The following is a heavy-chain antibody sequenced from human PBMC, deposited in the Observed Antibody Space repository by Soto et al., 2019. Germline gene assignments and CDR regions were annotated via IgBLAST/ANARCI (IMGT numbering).Heavy chain of an antibody. CDR3: AREDGTFDY. V-gene: IGHV3-7*04. D-gene: IGHD1-26*01. CDR2: SRPDTDDR. J-gene: IGHJ4*02. Sequence: EVQLVESGGGLVQPGGSLRLSCTVSGFNFSRYWMNWVRQAPGKGLEWVTNSRPDTDDRFHADSVRGRFSISRDNAKKSLFLQMNSLRVEDTAVYYCAREDGTFDYWGQGILVTVSS. CDR1: GFNFSRYW.